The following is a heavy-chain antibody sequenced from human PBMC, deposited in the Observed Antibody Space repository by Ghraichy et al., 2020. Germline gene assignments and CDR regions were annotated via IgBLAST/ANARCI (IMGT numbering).Heavy chain of an antibody. J-gene: IGHJ4*02. CDR1: GGTFSSFA. Sequence: SVKVSCKASGGTFSSFAISWVRQAPGQGLEWMGGISPIFGTANYAQKFQGRVTITADESTSTAYMELSSLRSEDTAVYYCARGGRGQLLHLSPHDHWGQGPRVSVTS. CDR2: ISPIFGTA. V-gene: IGHV1-69*13. CDR3: ARGGRGQLLHLSPHDH. D-gene: IGHD2-15*01.